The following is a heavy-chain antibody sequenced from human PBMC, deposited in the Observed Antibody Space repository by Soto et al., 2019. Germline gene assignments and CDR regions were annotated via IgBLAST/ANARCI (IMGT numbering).Heavy chain of an antibody. Sequence: QVQLVQSAAEVKKPGASVKVSCKASGFTFTDSYMHWVRPAPGQGLEWMGWLNCNSGGTSVARRFQGYVTLTRATAITTANMQLTGLKSDDSAVICCARVQGLDHRYDMEVWGQGTTVSV. CDR3: ARVQGLDHRYDMEV. V-gene: IGHV1-2*04. J-gene: IGHJ6*03. CDR1: GFTFTDSY. CDR2: LNCNSGGT. D-gene: IGHD3-16*01.